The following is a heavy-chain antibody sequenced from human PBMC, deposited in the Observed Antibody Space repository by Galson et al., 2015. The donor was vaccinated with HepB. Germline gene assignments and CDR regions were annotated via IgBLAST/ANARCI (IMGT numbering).Heavy chain of an antibody. J-gene: IGHJ5*02. CDR1: GFTFSSYG. CDR2: ISYDGSNK. V-gene: IGHV3-30*18. Sequence: SLRLSCAASGFTFSSYGMHWVRQAPGKGLEWVAVISYDGSNKYYADSVKGRFTISRDNSKNTLYLQMNSLRAEDTAVYYCAKGVKVRGVREGFDPWGQGTLVTVSS. D-gene: IGHD3-10*01. CDR3: AKGVKVRGVREGFDP.